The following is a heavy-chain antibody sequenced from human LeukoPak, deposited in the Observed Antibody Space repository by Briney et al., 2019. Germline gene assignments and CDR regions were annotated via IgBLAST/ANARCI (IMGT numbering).Heavy chain of an antibody. CDR3: ARESTYYYDSSGYAFDI. J-gene: IGHJ3*02. CDR1: GFTVSSNY. D-gene: IGHD3-22*01. Sequence: GGSLRLSCAASGFTVSSNYMSWVRQAPGKGLEGVSVIYSGGSTYYADSVKGRFTISRDNSKNTLYLQMNSLRAEDTAVYYGARESTYYYDSSGYAFDIWGQGTMVTVSS. V-gene: IGHV3-53*01. CDR2: IYSGGST.